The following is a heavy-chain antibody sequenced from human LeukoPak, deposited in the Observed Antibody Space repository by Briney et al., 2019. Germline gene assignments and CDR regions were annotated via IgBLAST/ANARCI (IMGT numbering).Heavy chain of an antibody. Sequence: GRSLRLSCAASGFTFSSYAMHWVRQAPGKGLEWVSVIYSGGSTYYADSVKGRFTISRDNSKNTLYLQMNSLRAEDTAVYYCARALYSSWNQLDYWGQGTLVTVSS. V-gene: IGHV3-53*01. D-gene: IGHD6-13*01. CDR2: IYSGGST. CDR3: ARALYSSWNQLDY. J-gene: IGHJ4*02. CDR1: GFTFSSYA.